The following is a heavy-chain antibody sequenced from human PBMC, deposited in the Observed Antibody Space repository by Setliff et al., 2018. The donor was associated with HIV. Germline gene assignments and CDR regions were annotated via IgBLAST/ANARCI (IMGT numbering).Heavy chain of an antibody. D-gene: IGHD2-15*01. CDR2: IYDSGNT. V-gene: IGHV4-4*08. CDR1: GFTFSSYA. Sequence: PGESLKISCAASGFTFSSYAMSWVRQAPGKGLEWIGYIYDSGNTYYNPSLKSRVTISADTSKNQLSLELDSVTAADTAVYYCARGGGGSWGHWFDPWGQGTLVTVS. CDR3: ARGGGGSWGHWFDP. J-gene: IGHJ5*02.